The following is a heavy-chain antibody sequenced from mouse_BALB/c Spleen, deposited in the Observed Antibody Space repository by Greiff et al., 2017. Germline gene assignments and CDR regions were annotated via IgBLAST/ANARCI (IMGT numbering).Heavy chain of an antibody. J-gene: IGHJ2*01. Sequence: VQLQESGPGLVKPSQSLSLTCTVTGYSITSDYAWNWIRQFPGNKLEWMGYISYSGSTSYNPSLKSRISITRDTSKNQFFLQLNSVTTEDTATYYCARGKGDYWGQGTTLTVSS. CDR1: GYSITSDYA. CDR2: ISYSGST. D-gene: IGHD1-3*01. V-gene: IGHV3-2*02. CDR3: ARGKGDY.